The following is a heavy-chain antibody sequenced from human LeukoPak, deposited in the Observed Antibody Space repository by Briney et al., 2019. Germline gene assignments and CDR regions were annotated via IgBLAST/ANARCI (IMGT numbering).Heavy chain of an antibody. J-gene: IGHJ5*02. CDR1: GGSISSGDYY. D-gene: IGHD2-2*01. Sequence: PSQTLSLTCTVSGGSISSGDYYWSWIRQPPGKGLERIGYIYYSGSTYYNPSLKSRVTISVDTSKNQFSLKLSSVTAADTAVYYCACLLGYCSSTSCANRFDPWGQGTLVTVSS. CDR3: ACLLGYCSSTSCANRFDP. CDR2: IYYSGST. V-gene: IGHV4-30-4*08.